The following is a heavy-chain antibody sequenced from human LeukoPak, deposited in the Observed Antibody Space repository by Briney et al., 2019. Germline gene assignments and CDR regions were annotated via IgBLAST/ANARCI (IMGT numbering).Heavy chain of an antibody. CDR3: ARGPPYDFWSGYFVPRGHYFDY. CDR1: GYTFTSYD. D-gene: IGHD3-3*01. CDR2: MNPNSGNT. Sequence: ASVKVSCKASGYTFTSYDINWVRQATGQGLEWMGWMNPNSGNTGYAQKFQGRVTMTRNTSISTAYVELSSLRSEDTAVYYCARGPPYDFWSGYFVPRGHYFDYWGQGTLVTVSS. V-gene: IGHV1-8*01. J-gene: IGHJ4*02.